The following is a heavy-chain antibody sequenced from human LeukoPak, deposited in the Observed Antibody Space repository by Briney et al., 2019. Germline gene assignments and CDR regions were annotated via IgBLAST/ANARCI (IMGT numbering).Heavy chain of an antibody. J-gene: IGHJ5*02. CDR3: ATDFYDST. CDR1: GFTFSNAW. D-gene: IGHD3-22*01. Sequence: GGSLRLSCATSGFTFSNAWMNWVRQAPGKGLEWVGRIRSNSDGGTIDYAAPVKGRFTLSRDDSKTTLYLQMNSLQTEDIAVYYCATDFYDSTWGQGTLVTVSS. V-gene: IGHV3-15*07. CDR2: IRSNSDGGTI.